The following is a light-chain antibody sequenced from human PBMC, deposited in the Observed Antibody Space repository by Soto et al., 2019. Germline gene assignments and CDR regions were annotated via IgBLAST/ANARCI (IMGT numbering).Light chain of an antibody. CDR3: QQSYSTPPT. J-gene: IGKJ1*01. Sequence: DIQITQSPSSVSASVGDRVTITCRASQSISSYLNWYQQKPGKAPKLLIYAASSLQSGVPSRFSGSGSGTDFTLTISSLQPEDFATYYCQQSYSTPPTFGQGTKVDI. CDR2: AAS. CDR1: QSISSY. V-gene: IGKV1-39*01.